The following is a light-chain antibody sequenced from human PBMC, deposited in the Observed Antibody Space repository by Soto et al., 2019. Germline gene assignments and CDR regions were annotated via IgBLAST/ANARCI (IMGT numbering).Light chain of an antibody. Sequence: EIVLTQSPATLSLSPGERATLSCRASQSIDTSLAWYQQKPGQAPRLLIYGASSRATGIPARFSGSGSGTDFTLTISSLEPEDFAVYYCQQYGDSVRTFGQGTRVEIK. CDR2: GAS. J-gene: IGKJ1*01. CDR1: QSIDTS. CDR3: QQYGDSVRT. V-gene: IGKV3-11*01.